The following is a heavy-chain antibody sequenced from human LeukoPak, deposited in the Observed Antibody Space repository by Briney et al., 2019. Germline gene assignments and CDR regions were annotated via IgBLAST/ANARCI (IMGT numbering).Heavy chain of an antibody. CDR2: INPNSGGT. Sequence: ASVKVSRKASGYTFTGYYMHWVREAPGQGLEWMGWINPNSGGTNYAQKFQGRVTMTRDTSISTAYMELSRLRSDDTAVYYCAREGYSYGMVYSYYGMDVWGQGATVTVSS. J-gene: IGHJ6*02. CDR3: AREGYSYGMVYSYYGMDV. CDR1: GYTFTGYY. V-gene: IGHV1-2*02. D-gene: IGHD5-18*01.